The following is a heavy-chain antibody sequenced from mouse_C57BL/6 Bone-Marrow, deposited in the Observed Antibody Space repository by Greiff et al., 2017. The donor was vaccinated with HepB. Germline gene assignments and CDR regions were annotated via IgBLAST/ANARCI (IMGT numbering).Heavy chain of an antibody. J-gene: IGHJ2*01. CDR1: GFTFSDFY. CDR2: SRNNANDYTT. V-gene: IGHV7-1*01. Sequence: EVQGVESGGGLVQSGRSLRLSCATSGFTFSDFYMEWVRQAPGKGLEWIAASRNNANDYTTEYRVSVKGRFIVCRDTSQSILYLQMNALRAEDTAIYYCARDAELNGYFDYWGQGTTLTVSS. D-gene: IGHD1-1*01. CDR3: ARDAELNGYFDY.